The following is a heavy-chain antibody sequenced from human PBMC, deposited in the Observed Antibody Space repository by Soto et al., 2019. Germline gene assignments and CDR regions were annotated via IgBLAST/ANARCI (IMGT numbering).Heavy chain of an antibody. J-gene: IGHJ4*02. D-gene: IGHD3-10*01. CDR2: ISHDGTSR. V-gene: IGHV3-30-3*01. CDR1: GFTFNIYA. Sequence: QVRLVESGGGVVQPGRSLRLSCAASGFTFNIYAMHWVRQAPGKGLEWVAVISHDGTSRYYADSVKGRVTISRDNSKSMGFVQMNSLGVEDTAVDYCGRSSGVHTPDFAYWGQGTLVTVSS. CDR3: GRSSGVHTPDFAY.